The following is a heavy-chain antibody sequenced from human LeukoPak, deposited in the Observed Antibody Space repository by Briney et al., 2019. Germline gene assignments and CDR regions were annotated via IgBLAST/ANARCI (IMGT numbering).Heavy chain of an antibody. Sequence: GGSLRLSCAASGFTVSSNYMSWVRQAPGKGLEWVSVIYSGGSTYYADSVKGRFTISRDNSKNTLYLQMNSLRAEDTAVYYCTTEGGNYGDYFDYWGQGTLVTVSS. CDR2: IYSGGST. D-gene: IGHD4-17*01. J-gene: IGHJ4*02. CDR3: TTEGGNYGDYFDY. V-gene: IGHV3-53*01. CDR1: GFTVSSNY.